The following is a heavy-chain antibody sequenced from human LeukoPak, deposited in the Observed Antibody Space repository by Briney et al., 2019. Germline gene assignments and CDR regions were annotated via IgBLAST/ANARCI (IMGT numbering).Heavy chain of an antibody. Sequence: GGSLRLSCAASGFTFSSYGMHWVRQAPGKGLEWVAVISYNGSNKYYADSVKGRFTISRDNSKNTLYLQMNSLRAEDTAVYYCAKDPRYSSSIYYYYYYMDVWGKGTTVTVSS. CDR2: ISYNGSNK. CDR3: AKDPRYSSSIYYYYYYMDV. V-gene: IGHV3-30*18. CDR1: GFTFSSYG. D-gene: IGHD6-6*01. J-gene: IGHJ6*03.